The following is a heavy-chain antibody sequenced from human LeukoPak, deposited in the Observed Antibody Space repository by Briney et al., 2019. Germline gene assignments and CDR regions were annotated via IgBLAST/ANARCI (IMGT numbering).Heavy chain of an antibody. CDR2: MYNSGST. D-gene: IGHD4-17*01. CDR3: ARGIESYGDYGY. Sequence: KTSETLSLTCAVSSGSISGSYWSWIRQPPGKGLEWIAYMYNSGSTNYNPSLKSRVTISIDTSKNQFSLKLSSLTAADTAIYYCARGIESYGDYGYWGQGILVTVSS. J-gene: IGHJ4*02. V-gene: IGHV4-59*01. CDR1: SGSISGSY.